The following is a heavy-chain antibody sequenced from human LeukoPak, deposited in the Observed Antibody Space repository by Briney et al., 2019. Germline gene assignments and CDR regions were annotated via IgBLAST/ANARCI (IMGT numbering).Heavy chain of an antibody. CDR3: AAREWHHYGSGWSDAFDI. J-gene: IGHJ3*02. CDR1: GFTFTSSA. V-gene: IGHV1-58*02. Sequence: SVKVSCKASGFTFTSSAMQWVRQARGQRLEWIGWIVVGSGNTNYAQKFQERVTITRDMSTSTAYMELSSLRSEDTAVYYCAAREWHHYGSGWSDAFDIWGQGTMVTVSS. CDR2: IVVGSGNT. D-gene: IGHD3-10*01.